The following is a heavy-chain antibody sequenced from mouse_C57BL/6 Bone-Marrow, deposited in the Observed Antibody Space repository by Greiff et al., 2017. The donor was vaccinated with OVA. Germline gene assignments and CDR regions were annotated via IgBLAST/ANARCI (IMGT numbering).Heavy chain of an antibody. CDR3: ARYISLSLNYGSSPFDV. CDR2: IRNKANGYTT. V-gene: IGHV7-3*01. J-gene: IGHJ1*03. CDR1: GFTFTDYY. D-gene: IGHD1-1*01. Sequence: EVMLVESGGGLVQPGGSLSLSCAASGFTFTDYYMSWVRQPPGKALEWLGFIRNKANGYTTEYSVYVKGRFTISRDNSQSILYLQMNALRAEDSATYYCARYISLSLNYGSSPFDVWGTGTTVTVSS.